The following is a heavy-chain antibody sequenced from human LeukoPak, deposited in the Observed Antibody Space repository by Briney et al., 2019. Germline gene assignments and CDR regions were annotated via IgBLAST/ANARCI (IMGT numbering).Heavy chain of an antibody. V-gene: IGHV3-30*18. Sequence: PGGSLRLSCAASGFTFSSYSMNWVRQAPGKGLEWVAVISYDGSNKYYADSVKGRFTISRDNSKNTLYLQMNSLRAEDTAVYYCAKAGGSYFALNAFDIWGQGTMVTVSS. J-gene: IGHJ3*02. CDR3: AKAGGSYFALNAFDI. D-gene: IGHD1-26*01. CDR2: ISYDGSNK. CDR1: GFTFSSYS.